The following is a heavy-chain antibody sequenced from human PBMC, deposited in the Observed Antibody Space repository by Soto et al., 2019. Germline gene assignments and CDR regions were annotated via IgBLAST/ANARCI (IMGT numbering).Heavy chain of an antibody. CDR1: GFTFTSYA. D-gene: IGHD3-10*01. Sequence: GGSLRLSCAASGFTFTSYAMSWVRQAPGKGLEWVSAISGSGGSSYYADSVKGRFTISRDNSKNTLFLQMNSLRAGDTAVYYCAKGTYYYGSAPYYFDYWGQGTLVTVS. J-gene: IGHJ4*02. V-gene: IGHV3-23*01. CDR3: AKGTYYYGSAPYYFDY. CDR2: ISGSGGSS.